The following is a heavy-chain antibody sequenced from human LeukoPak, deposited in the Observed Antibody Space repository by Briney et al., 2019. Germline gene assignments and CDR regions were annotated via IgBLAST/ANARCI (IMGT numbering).Heavy chain of an antibody. CDR2: ISSSGSTI. CDR1: GFTFSSYG. D-gene: IGHD1-1*01. Sequence: GGSLRLSCAASGFTFSSYGMNWVRQAPGKGLEWVSYISSSGSTIYYADSVKGRFTISRDNAKKSLYVQMDSLRAEDTAVYYCARGGSSQNLDYWGQGTLVTVSS. J-gene: IGHJ4*02. V-gene: IGHV3-48*03. CDR3: ARGGSSQNLDY.